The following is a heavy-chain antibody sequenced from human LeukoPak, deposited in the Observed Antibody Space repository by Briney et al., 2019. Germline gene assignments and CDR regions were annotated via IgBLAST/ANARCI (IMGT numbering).Heavy chain of an antibody. Sequence: SETPSLTCTVSGASVNSDSYYWSWIRQPPGKGLEWVGHIYNGGSTNYNPSLKSRVTMSVDTSKNHFSVKLSSVTAADTAVYYCARHYRGLDYWGQGTLASVSS. D-gene: IGHD4-23*01. CDR1: GASVNSDSYY. CDR3: ARHYRGLDY. J-gene: IGHJ4*02. CDR2: IYNGGST. V-gene: IGHV4-61*03.